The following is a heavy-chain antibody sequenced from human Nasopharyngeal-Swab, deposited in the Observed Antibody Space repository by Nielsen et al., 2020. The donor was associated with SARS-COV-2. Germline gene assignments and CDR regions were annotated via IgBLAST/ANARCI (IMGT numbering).Heavy chain of an antibody. CDR1: GFTFDDYA. CDR3: ATLSPTMVRGVTYDYYYGMDV. CDR2: ISWNSGSI. V-gene: IGHV3-9*01. J-gene: IGHJ6*02. Sequence: GGPLRLSCAASGFTFDDYAMHWVRQAPGKGLEWVSGISWNSGSIGYADSVKGRFTISRDNAKNSLYLQMNSLRAEDTALYYCATLSPTMVRGVTYDYYYGMDVWGQGTTVTVSS. D-gene: IGHD3-10*01.